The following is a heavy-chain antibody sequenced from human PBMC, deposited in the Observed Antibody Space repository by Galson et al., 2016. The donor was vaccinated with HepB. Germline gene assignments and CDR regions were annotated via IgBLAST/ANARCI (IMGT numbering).Heavy chain of an antibody. J-gene: IGHJ4*02. CDR2: INTISGTP. V-gene: IGHV7-4-1*02. CDR3: AKRGSSWYFLDY. D-gene: IGHD6-13*01. Sequence: SVKVSCKASGSPFTNYGINWVRQAPGQGLEWMGWINTISGTPTYAQGFTGRFVFSLDSSVSTAYLQISSLQAEDTAVYYCAKRGSSWYFLDYWGQGTLVTVSS. CDR1: GSPFTNYG.